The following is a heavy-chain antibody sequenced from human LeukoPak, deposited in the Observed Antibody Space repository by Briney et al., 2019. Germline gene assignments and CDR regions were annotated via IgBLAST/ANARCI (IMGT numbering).Heavy chain of an antibody. Sequence: PSETLSLTCAVYGGSFSGYYWSWIRQPPGKGLEWIGEINHSGSTNYNPSLKSRVTISVDTSKNQFSLKLSSVTAADTAVYYCARVPPADCSSTSCYIGWFDPWGQGTLVTVSS. CDR2: INHSGST. CDR1: GGSFSGYY. V-gene: IGHV4-34*01. J-gene: IGHJ5*02. D-gene: IGHD2-2*02. CDR3: ARVPPADCSSTSCYIGWFDP.